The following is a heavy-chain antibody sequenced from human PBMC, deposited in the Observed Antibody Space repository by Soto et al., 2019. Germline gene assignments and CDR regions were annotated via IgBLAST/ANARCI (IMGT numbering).Heavy chain of an antibody. Sequence: SETLSLTCAVSGGSISSGGYSWSWIRQPPGKGLEWIGYIYHSGSTYYNPSLKSRVTISVDRSKNQFSLKLSSVTAADTAVYYCAFYCMSTSCQDGFDLWGQGTLVTLS. CDR1: GGSISSGGYS. J-gene: IGHJ5*02. CDR3: AFYCMSTSCQDGFDL. CDR2: IYHSGST. D-gene: IGHD2-2*01. V-gene: IGHV4-30-2*02.